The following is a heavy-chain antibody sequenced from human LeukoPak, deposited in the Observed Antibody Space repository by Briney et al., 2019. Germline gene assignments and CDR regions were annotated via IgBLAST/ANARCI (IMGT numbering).Heavy chain of an antibody. D-gene: IGHD3-9*01. CDR3: ARLPWNSDSFTGYYHPFDY. CDR2: ISGSGGRT. Sequence: GGSLSLSCAASGFTCSRYSVSWVARAPGKRGDWVSAISGSGGRTYYQDSVKGLFTISIDNSKNTLYLQLNSVKAEDTAVYYCARLPWNSDSFTGYYHPFDYWPQGTLVTVSS. V-gene: IGHV3-23*01. CDR1: GFTCSRYS. J-gene: IGHJ4*02.